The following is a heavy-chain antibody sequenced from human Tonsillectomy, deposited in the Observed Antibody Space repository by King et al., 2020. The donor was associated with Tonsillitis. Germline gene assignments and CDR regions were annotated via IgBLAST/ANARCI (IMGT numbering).Heavy chain of an antibody. V-gene: IGHV3-21*01. J-gene: IGHJ3*02. CDR2: IGSSGGYI. Sequence: VQLVESGGGLVKPGGSLRLSCAASEFIFSTYTMNCVRQAPGKGLEWVSSIGSSGGYIYYADSVKGRFTITRDNAENSLYLQMNSLRAEDTAVYYCARVKKYYYDSRCLPLDTFDIWGQGTMVTVP. CDR1: EFIFSTYT. CDR3: ARVKKYYYDSRCLPLDTFDI. D-gene: IGHD3-22*01.